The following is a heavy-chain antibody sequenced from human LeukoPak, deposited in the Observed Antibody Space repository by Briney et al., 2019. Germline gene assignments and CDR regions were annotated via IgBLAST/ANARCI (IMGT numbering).Heavy chain of an antibody. CDR2: ISYDGSNK. V-gene: IGHV3-30*18. J-gene: IGHJ4*02. CDR1: GFTFSSYG. Sequence: GGSLRLSCAASGFTFSSYGMHWVRQAPGKGLEWVAVISYDGSNKYYADSVKGRFTISRDNSKNTLYLQMNSLRAEDTAVYYCAKDIWRAAGIGYWGQGTLVTVSS. CDR3: AKDIWRAAGIGY. D-gene: IGHD6-13*01.